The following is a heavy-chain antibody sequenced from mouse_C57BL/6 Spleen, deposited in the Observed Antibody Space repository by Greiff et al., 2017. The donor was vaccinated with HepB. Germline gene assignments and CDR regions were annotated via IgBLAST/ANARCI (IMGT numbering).Heavy chain of an antibody. Sequence: DVQLVESGEGLVKPGGSLKLSCAASGFTFSSYAMSWVRQTPEKRLEWVAYISSGGDYIYYADTVKGRFTISRDNARNTLYLQMSSLKSEDTAMYYCTRETYGPYYAMDYWGQGTSVTVSS. J-gene: IGHJ4*01. CDR2: ISSGGDYI. CDR1: GFTFSSYA. D-gene: IGHD1-2*01. V-gene: IGHV5-9-1*02. CDR3: TRETYGPYYAMDY.